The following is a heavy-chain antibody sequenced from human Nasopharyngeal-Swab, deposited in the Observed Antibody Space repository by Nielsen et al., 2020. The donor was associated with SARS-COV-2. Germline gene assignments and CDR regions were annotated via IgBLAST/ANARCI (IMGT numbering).Heavy chain of an antibody. J-gene: IGHJ6*02. D-gene: IGHD3-10*01. CDR3: ARGPVDVLLWFGELFHSHGMDV. Sequence: SETLSLTCAVYGGSFSGYYWSWIRQPPGKGLEWIGEINHSGSTNYNPSLKSRVTISVDTSKNQFSLKLSSVTAADTAVYYRARGPVDVLLWFGELFHSHGMDVWGQGTTVTVSS. CDR1: GGSFSGYY. CDR2: INHSGST. V-gene: IGHV4-34*01.